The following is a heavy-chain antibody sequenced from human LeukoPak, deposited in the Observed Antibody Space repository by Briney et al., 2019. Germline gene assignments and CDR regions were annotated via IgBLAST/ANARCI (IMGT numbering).Heavy chain of an antibody. CDR1: GGSISSGSFY. J-gene: IGHJ3*02. V-gene: IGHV4-39*07. Sequence: SETLSLTCTVSGGSISSGSFYWGWIRQPPGKDLEWIGSIYYGGSTNYNPSLKSRVTISVDTSKNQFSLKLSSVTAADTAVYYCAMISEYDYVWGSYRPLAFDIWGQGTMVTVSS. CDR3: AMISEYDYVWGSYRPLAFDI. D-gene: IGHD3-16*02. CDR2: IYYGGST.